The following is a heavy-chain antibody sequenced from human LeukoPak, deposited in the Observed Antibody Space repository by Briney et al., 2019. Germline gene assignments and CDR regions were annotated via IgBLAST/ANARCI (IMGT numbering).Heavy chain of an antibody. V-gene: IGHV1-2*02. CDR1: GYTFTGYY. Sequence: GASVKVSCKASGYTFTGYYMHWVRQAPGQGLEWMGWINPNSGGTNYAQKFQGRVTMTRDTSISTAYMELSRLRSDDTAVYYCARDGGYRDYYYMDVWGKGTTVTVSS. CDR2: INPNSGGT. CDR3: ARDGGYRDYYYMDV. J-gene: IGHJ6*03. D-gene: IGHD5-12*01.